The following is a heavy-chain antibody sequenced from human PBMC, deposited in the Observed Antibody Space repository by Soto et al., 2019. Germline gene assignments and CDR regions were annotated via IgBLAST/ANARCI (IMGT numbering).Heavy chain of an antibody. CDR2: IYYSGST. D-gene: IGHD3-22*01. V-gene: IGHV4-59*01. CDR3: ARAPLGIIVAPDF. Sequence: SETLSLTCTVSGASISSCYWSWMRQPPGKGLEWIGYIYYSGSTNYNPSLKSRVTISVDTSKNQFSLKLSSVTAADTAVYYCARAPLGIIVAPDFWGQGTLVTVS. J-gene: IGHJ4*02. CDR1: GASISSCY.